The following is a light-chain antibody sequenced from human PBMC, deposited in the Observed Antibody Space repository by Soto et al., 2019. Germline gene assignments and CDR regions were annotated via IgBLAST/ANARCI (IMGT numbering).Light chain of an antibody. Sequence: EILMTQSPATLSVSAGERATLACRASRTVSSNLAWYQQKPGQAPRLLIYGASTRATGIPARFSGSGSGTEFTLTIISLQSEDFAVYYCQQRSNWPLITFGQGTRLEIK. CDR1: RTVSSN. V-gene: IGKV3-15*01. J-gene: IGKJ5*01. CDR3: QQRSNWPLIT. CDR2: GAS.